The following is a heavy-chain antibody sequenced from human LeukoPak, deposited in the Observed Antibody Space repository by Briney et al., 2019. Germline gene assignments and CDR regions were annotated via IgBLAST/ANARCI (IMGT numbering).Heavy chain of an antibody. CDR2: INYSGST. D-gene: IGHD3-10*01. J-gene: IGHJ4*02. CDR3: ARYVAYGSGKYYFDY. Sequence: PSETMSLTCTVSGVSASSTTYYWSWIRQPTGQSLKWIACINYSGSTYYNPSLKSRVTISVDTSENQFSLKLSSVTAADTAVYYCARYVAYGSGKYYFDYWGQGTLVTVSS. V-gene: IGHV4-39*01. CDR1: GVSASSTTYY.